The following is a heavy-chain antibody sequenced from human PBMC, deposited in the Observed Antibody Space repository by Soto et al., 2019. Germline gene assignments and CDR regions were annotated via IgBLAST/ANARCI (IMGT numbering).Heavy chain of an antibody. D-gene: IGHD3-3*01. CDR1: GFXFSSYA. Sequence: GXPRLSCATSGFXFSSYAMNWVRHAPGKGLEWVSGINPSGGSTYYADSVKGRFTISRDNSKNTLYLQMNSLRAEDTAVYYCAKDYDFWSGYSLPNDYWGQGTLGTVSS. J-gene: IGHJ4*02. CDR2: INPSGGST. V-gene: IGHV3-23*01. CDR3: AKDYDFWSGYSLPNDY.